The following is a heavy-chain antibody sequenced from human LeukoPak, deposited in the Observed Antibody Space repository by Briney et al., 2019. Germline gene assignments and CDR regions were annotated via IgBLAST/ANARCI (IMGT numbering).Heavy chain of an antibody. J-gene: IGHJ6*02. V-gene: IGHV4-59*08. D-gene: IGHD2-2*01. CDR1: GGSISSYY. CDR3: AGYCSSTSCPDMQGYYYYGMDV. Sequence: SETLSLTCTVSGGSISSYYWSWIRRPPGKGLEWIGYIYYSGSTNYNPSLKSRVTISVDTSKNQFSLKLSSVTAADTAVYYCAGYCSSTSCPDMQGYYYYGMDVWGQGTTVTVSS. CDR2: IYYSGST.